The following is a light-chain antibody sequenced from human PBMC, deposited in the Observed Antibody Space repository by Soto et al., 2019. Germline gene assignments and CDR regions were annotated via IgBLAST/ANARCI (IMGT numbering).Light chain of an antibody. CDR1: QSINSW. CDR2: KAS. J-gene: IGKJ4*01. Sequence: MTQSPSTLSVSIGDRVTITCRASQSINSWLAWYQQKPGKAPKLLIYKASNLESGVPSRFSGSGSGTEFTLTISSLQPDDYATYYCQQYNDYFTFGGGTKVDIK. CDR3: QQYNDYFT. V-gene: IGKV1-5*03.